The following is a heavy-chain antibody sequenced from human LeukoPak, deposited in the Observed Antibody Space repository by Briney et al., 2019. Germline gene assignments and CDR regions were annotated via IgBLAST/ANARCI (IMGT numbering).Heavy chain of an antibody. J-gene: IGHJ4*02. CDR2: IYSGGST. CDR3: ARRGSSGWHHDY. Sequence: GASLRLSCAASGFTVSSGSMTWVRQAPGKGLEWVSSIYSGGSTYYADSVKGRFTISRDDSRNTLYLQMNSLRADDTAVYYCARRGSSGWHHDYWGQGTLVTVS. D-gene: IGHD6-19*01. CDR1: GFTVSSGS. V-gene: IGHV3-53*01.